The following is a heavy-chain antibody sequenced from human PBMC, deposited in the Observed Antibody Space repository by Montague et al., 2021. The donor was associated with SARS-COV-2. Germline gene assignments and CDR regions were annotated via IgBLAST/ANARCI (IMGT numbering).Heavy chain of an antibody. D-gene: IGHD4-17*01. CDR2: INHSGST. J-gene: IGHJ6*02. Sequence: SETLSLTCAVYGGSFSGYYWSWIRQPPGKGLEWIGEINHSGSTNYNPSLKSRVTISVDTSKNQFSLKLSSVTAADTAVYYCARGRAVTTFYYYYYGMDVWAKRPRSPSP. CDR1: GGSFSGYY. CDR3: ARGRAVTTFYYYYYGMDV. V-gene: IGHV4-34*01.